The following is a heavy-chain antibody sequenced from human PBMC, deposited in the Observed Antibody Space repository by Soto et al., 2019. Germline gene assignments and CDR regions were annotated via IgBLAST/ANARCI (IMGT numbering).Heavy chain of an antibody. V-gene: IGHV1-18*01. Sequence: ASLRVSCKASGYSFTIYGIKWVRQAPGQGLEWMGWISTYDGNTNYAQNFQGRVSMARDTSTSTAYMELRSLRSDDTAVYYCARDRGRSCIGGICPFDYWGQGTLVTVSS. J-gene: IGHJ4*02. CDR2: ISTYDGNT. CDR3: ARDRGRSCIGGICPFDY. D-gene: IGHD2-15*01. CDR1: GYSFTIYG.